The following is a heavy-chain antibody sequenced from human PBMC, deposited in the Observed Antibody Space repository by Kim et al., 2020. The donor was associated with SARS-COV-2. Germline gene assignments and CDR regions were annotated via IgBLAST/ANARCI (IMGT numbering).Heavy chain of an antibody. D-gene: IGHD5-12*01. CDR2: GST. Sequence: GSTNSNPSLKSRVTISVDTSKNQFSLKLTSVTAADTAICYCARYSGYLSYWGQGTLVTVSS. V-gene: IGHV4-4*09. CDR3: ARYSGYLSY. J-gene: IGHJ4*02.